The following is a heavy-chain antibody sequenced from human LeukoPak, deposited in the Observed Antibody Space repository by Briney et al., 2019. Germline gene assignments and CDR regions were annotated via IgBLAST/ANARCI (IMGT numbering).Heavy chain of an antibody. CDR1: GGSISSGGYS. CDR3: ARTRGFGELDDWFDP. Sequence: PSQTLSLTCAVSGGSISSGGYSWSWLRQPPGTGLEWIGYIYHSGSTYYNPSLKSRVTISVDRSKNQFSLKLSSVTAADTAVYYCARTRGFGELDDWFDPWGQGTLVTVPS. J-gene: IGHJ5*02. V-gene: IGHV4-30-2*01. D-gene: IGHD3-10*01. CDR2: IYHSGST.